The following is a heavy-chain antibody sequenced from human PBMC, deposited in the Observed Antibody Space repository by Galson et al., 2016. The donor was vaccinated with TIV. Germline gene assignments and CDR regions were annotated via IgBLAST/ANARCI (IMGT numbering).Heavy chain of an antibody. CDR2: ISTYNGYA. V-gene: IGHV1-18*01. CDR1: GCSFTNYG. J-gene: IGHJ4*02. D-gene: IGHD3-22*01. Sequence: SVKVSCKASGCSFTNYGIAWVRQAPGQGLERMGWISTYNGYADYAQNLQGRVTMTTDTSTSTAYMELRSLRSDDTAMYYCARDPTYYDTNGWGHWGQGTLVIVSS. CDR3: ARDPTYYDTNGWGH.